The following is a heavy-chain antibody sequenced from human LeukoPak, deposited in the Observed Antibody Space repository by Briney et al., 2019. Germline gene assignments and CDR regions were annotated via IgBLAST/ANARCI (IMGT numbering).Heavy chain of an antibody. CDR2: ISAYNGNT. V-gene: IGHV1-18*04. Sequence: ASVKVSCKASGYTFTSYGISWVRQAPGQGLEWMEWISAYNGNTNYAQKLQGRVTMTTDTSTSTAYMELRSLRSDDTAVYYCARDWASEGLWFGELLSKSYYYYGMDVWGKGTTVTVSS. D-gene: IGHD3-10*01. CDR3: ARDWASEGLWFGELLSKSYYYYGMDV. CDR1: GYTFTSYG. J-gene: IGHJ6*04.